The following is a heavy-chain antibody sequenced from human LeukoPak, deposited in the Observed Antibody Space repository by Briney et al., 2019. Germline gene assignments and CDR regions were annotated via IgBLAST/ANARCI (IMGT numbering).Heavy chain of an antibody. Sequence: ASVKVSCKASGYTFTGYYMHWVRQAPGQGLEWMGWINPNSGGTNYAQKFQGRVTMTRDTSISTAYMELSRLRSDDTSVYYCARAPMTTVTTHWFDPWGQGTLVTVSS. D-gene: IGHD4-17*01. CDR3: ARAPMTTVTTHWFDP. CDR1: GYTFTGYY. V-gene: IGHV1-2*02. CDR2: INPNSGGT. J-gene: IGHJ5*02.